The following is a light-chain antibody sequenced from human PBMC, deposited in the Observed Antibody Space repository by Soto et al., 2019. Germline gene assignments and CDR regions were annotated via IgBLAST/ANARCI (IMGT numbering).Light chain of an antibody. CDR1: QSVSSN. CDR3: QQYNNWPET. J-gene: IGKJ1*01. CDR2: GAS. Sequence: IVMTQSPATLSVSPGERATLSCRASQSVSSNLAWYQQKPGQAPRLLIYGASTRATGIPARFSGSGSETEFTLTISSLQPEDFAVYYCQQYNNWPETFGQGTKV. V-gene: IGKV3-15*01.